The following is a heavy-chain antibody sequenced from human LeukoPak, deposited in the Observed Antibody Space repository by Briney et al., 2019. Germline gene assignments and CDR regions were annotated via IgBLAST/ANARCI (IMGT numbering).Heavy chain of an antibody. Sequence: SETLSLTCTVSGYSISSGYYWGWIRQPPGKGLEWIGSISYSGRTSYNPSLKSRVTISVDTSKNQFSLKLSSVTAADTAVYYCARHKRTLYDSSGYVFDYWDQGTLVTVSS. CDR1: GYSISSGYY. V-gene: IGHV4-38-2*02. CDR2: ISYSGRT. J-gene: IGHJ4*02. CDR3: ARHKRTLYDSSGYVFDY. D-gene: IGHD3-22*01.